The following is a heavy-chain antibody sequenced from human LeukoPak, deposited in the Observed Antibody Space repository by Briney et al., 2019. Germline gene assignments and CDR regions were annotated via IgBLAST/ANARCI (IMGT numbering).Heavy chain of an antibody. D-gene: IGHD2-21*01. CDR2: ISGGSSSK. CDR3: VTGGRQAVMTY. CDR1: GFTFNTYT. Sequence: GGSLRLSCAASGFTFNTYTMNWVRQAPGKGLEWVSYISGGSSSKDYADSVKGRFTVSRDNAKKSLFLQMNSLRVEDTAVYYCVTGGRQAVMTYWGQGTLVTVSS. J-gene: IGHJ4*02. V-gene: IGHV3-48*01.